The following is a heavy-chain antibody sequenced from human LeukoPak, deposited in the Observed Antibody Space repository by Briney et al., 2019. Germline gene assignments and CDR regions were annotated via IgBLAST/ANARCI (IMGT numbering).Heavy chain of an antibody. V-gene: IGHV1-69-2*01. D-gene: IGHD6-19*01. CDR2: VDPEDGET. Sequence: GATVKISCKVSGYTFTDYYMHWVQQAPGKGLEWMGLVDPEDGETIYAEKFQGRVTITADTSTDTAYMELSSLRSEDTPVYYCATGIAVAGIPYYFDYWGQGTLVTVSS. J-gene: IGHJ4*02. CDR1: GYTFTDYY. CDR3: ATGIAVAGIPYYFDY.